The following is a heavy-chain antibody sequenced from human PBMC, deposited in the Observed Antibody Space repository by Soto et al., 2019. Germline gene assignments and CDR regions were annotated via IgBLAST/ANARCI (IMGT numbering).Heavy chain of an antibody. CDR2: ISPNSGAT. Sequence: QVQLVQSGTEVKKPGASVKVSCKASGYMFTGNYMHWVRQAPGQGLEYMGWISPNSGATNYAQKFQGRVTQTWDTSISTAYVELSRLRSDDTAVYYCAPHYPDSSGYFDHWGQGTLVTVSS. V-gene: IGHV1-2*02. D-gene: IGHD3-22*01. CDR1: GYMFTGNY. CDR3: APHYPDSSGYFDH. J-gene: IGHJ4*02.